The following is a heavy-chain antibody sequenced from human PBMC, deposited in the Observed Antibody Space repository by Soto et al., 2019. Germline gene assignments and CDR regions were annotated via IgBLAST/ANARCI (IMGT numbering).Heavy chain of an antibody. J-gene: IGHJ5*02. CDR1: GGSISSGGYY. CDR2: IYYSGST. V-gene: IGHV4-31*03. Sequence: QVQLQESGPGLVKPSQTLSLTCTVSGGSISSGGYYWSWIRQHPGQGLEWIGYIYYSGSTYYNPSLKSRVTICVDTSKNQFSLKLSSVTAADTAVYYCARDLGYYGSGGGGWFDPWGQGTLVTVSS. D-gene: IGHD3-10*01. CDR3: ARDLGYYGSGGGGWFDP.